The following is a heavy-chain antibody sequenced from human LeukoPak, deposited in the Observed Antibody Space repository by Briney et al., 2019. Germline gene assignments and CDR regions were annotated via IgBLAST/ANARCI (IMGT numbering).Heavy chain of an antibody. CDR3: AELGITMIGGV. Sequence: GGSLRLSCAASGFTFSSYAMSWVRQAPGKGLEWVAVISYDGSNKFYADSVKGRFTISRDNAKNSLYLQMNSLRAEDTAVYYCAELGITMIGGVWGKGTTVTISS. J-gene: IGHJ6*04. CDR2: ISYDGSNK. V-gene: IGHV3-30*04. CDR1: GFTFSSYA. D-gene: IGHD3-10*02.